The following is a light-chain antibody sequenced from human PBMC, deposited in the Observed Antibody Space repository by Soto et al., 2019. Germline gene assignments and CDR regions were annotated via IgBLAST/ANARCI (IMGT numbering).Light chain of an antibody. CDR1: SSDVGGYNF. CDR3: TSYTDRNTNVA. Sequence: QSALTQPASVSGSPGQSITISCTGTSSDVGGYNFVSWYQQHPGKAPKLMIYEVSNRPSGVSNRFSGSKSGNTASLTISGLQDEDEGDYYCTSYTDRNTNVAFGGGTKLTVL. CDR2: EVS. J-gene: IGLJ2*01. V-gene: IGLV2-14*01.